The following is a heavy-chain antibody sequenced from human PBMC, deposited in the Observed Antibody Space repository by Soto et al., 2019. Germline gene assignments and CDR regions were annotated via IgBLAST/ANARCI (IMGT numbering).Heavy chain of an antibody. Sequence: GGSLRLSCVVFEYTFSDAWMSWVRQAPGKGLEWVALINRKIDGETTDYAAPVEGRFTIARDDSKNTLYLQMSSLKIEDTAVYFCTAAHWSWGHRTLVTVSS. V-gene: IGHV3-15*01. CDR1: EYTFSDAW. D-gene: IGHD3-3*01. CDR2: INRKIDGETT. CDR3: TAAHWS. J-gene: IGHJ4*01.